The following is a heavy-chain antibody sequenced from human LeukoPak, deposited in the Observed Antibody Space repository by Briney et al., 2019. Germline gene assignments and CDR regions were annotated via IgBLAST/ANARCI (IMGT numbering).Heavy chain of an antibody. J-gene: IGHJ5*02. D-gene: IGHD3-3*01. V-gene: IGHV7-4-1*02. CDR3: ARFGRFGVVRGNWFDP. CDR2: INTNTGNP. CDR1: GYTFTSYA. Sequence: GASVKVSCKASGYTFTSYAMNWVRQAPGQGLEWMGWINTNTGNPTYAQGFTGRFVFSLDTSVSTAYLQISSLKAEDTAVYYCARFGRFGVVRGNWFDPWGQGTLVTVSS.